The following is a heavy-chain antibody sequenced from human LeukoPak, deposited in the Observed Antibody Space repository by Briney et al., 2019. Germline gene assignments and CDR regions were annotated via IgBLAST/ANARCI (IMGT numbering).Heavy chain of an antibody. CDR1: GGSFSGYY. V-gene: IGHV4-34*01. J-gene: IGHJ5*02. Sequence: ASETLSLTCAVYGGSFSGYYWNWIRQPPGKGLEWIGKISRSGKTNYNPSLESRVTISVDTSKNQFSLKLSSVTAADTAVYYCARGGPSQPDPWGQGALVTVSS. CDR2: ISRSGKT. CDR3: ARGGPSQPDP.